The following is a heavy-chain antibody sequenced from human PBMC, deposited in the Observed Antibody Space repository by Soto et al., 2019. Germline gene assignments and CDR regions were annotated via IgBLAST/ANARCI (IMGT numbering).Heavy chain of an antibody. CDR2: IYHSGST. D-gene: IGHD6-6*01. CDR3: ATVLSFLYSSSFYGMDV. CDR1: GGSISSGGYS. V-gene: IGHV4-30-2*01. Sequence: PSETLSLTCAVSGGSISSGGYSWSWIRQPPGKGLEWIGYIYHSGSTYYNPSLKSRVTISVDTSKNQLSLKLSSETVADTVVYYCATVLSFLYSSSFYGMDVWGQGTTVTVSS. J-gene: IGHJ6*02.